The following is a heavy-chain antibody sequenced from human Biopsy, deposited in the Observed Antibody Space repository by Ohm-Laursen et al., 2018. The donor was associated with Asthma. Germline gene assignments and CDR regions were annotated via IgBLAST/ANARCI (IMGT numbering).Heavy chain of an antibody. D-gene: IGHD3-22*01. J-gene: IGHJ4*02. Sequence: SLRLSCAASGFAVSRDHMFWVRQAPGKGLEWVSVIYSGGASHTADSVRGRFTISRDYSKNTLYLQMHSLRAEDTAVYYCARGDSSNWSHYYFDYWGQGTLVTVSS. CDR3: ARGDSSNWSHYYFDY. CDR1: GFAVSRDH. V-gene: IGHV3-53*01. CDR2: IYSGGAS.